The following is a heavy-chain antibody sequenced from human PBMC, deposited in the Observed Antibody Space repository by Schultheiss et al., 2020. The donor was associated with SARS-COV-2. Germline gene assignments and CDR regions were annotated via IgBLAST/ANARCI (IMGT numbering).Heavy chain of an antibody. Sequence: SETLSLTCTVSGGSISSYYWSWIRQPPGKGLEWIGYIYYSGSTSYNPSLKSRVTISVDTSKNQFSLKLRSVTAADTAVYYCASQLVGATTSYWFDPWGQGTLVTVSS. CDR2: IYYSGST. CDR1: GGSISSYY. J-gene: IGHJ5*02. CDR3: ASQLVGATTSYWFDP. D-gene: IGHD1-26*01. V-gene: IGHV4-59*12.